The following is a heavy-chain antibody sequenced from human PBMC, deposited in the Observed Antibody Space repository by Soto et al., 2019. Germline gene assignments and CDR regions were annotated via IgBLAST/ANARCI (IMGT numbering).Heavy chain of an antibody. V-gene: IGHV3-43*01. CDR3: AKDAFIPTYSRYYYYGMDV. CDR1: GFTFDDYT. D-gene: IGHD2-15*01. CDR2: ISWDGGST. Sequence: GGSLRLSCAASGFTFDDYTMHWVRQAPGKGLEWVSLISWDGGSTYYADSVKGRFTISRDNSKNSLYLQMNSLRTEDTALYYCAKDAFIPTYSRYYYYGMDVWGQGTTVTV. J-gene: IGHJ6*02.